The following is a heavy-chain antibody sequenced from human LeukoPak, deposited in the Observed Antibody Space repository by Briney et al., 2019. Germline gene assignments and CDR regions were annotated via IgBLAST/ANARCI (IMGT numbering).Heavy chain of an antibody. J-gene: IGHJ6*02. Sequence: SETLSLTCTVSGGSISHYYWSWIRQPAGKGLEWIGRIYTSGSTNSNPSLKSRVTMSVDTSKNQFPLKLSSVTAADTAVYYCARGDIVVVPAAIRRYYYYAMDVWGQGTTVTVSS. D-gene: IGHD2-2*01. V-gene: IGHV4-4*07. CDR1: GGSISHYY. CDR3: ARGDIVVVPAAIRRYYYYAMDV. CDR2: IYTSGST.